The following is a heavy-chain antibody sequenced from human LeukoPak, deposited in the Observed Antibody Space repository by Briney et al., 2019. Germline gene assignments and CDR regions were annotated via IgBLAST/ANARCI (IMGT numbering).Heavy chain of an antibody. D-gene: IGHD3-10*01. CDR1: GGSFSGYY. CDR3: ARALYYYGSGSYLNWFDP. V-gene: IGHV4-59*08. J-gene: IGHJ5*02. CDR2: IYYSGST. Sequence: TSETLSLTCAVYGGSFSGYYWSWIRQPPGKGLEWIGYIYYSGSTNYNPSLKSRVTISVDTAKNQFSLKLSSVTAADTAVYYCARALYYYGSGSYLNWFDPWGQGTLVTVSS.